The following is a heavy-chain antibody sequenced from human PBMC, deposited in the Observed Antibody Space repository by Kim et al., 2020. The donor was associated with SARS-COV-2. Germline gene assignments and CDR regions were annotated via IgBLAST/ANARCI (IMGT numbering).Heavy chain of an antibody. Sequence: ASVKVSCKTSGYTFTSHYIHWVRQAPRQGLEWMGMINPSGGSTSYAQKFQGRVTMTRDTATSTVYMELSILRCEDTAVYFCARDGASFGVDVGLEVWG. V-gene: IGHV1-46*01. J-gene: IGHJ6*02. CDR1: GYTFTSHY. D-gene: IGHD3-3*01. CDR2: INPSGGST. CDR3: ARDGASFGVDVGLEV.